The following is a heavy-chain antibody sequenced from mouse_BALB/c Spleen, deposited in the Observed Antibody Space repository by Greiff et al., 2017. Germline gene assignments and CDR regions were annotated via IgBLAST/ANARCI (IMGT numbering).Heavy chain of an antibody. J-gene: IGHJ3*01. CDR1: GFTFSDYY. Sequence: EVQLQESGGGLVKPGGSLKLSCAASGFTFSDYYMYWVRQTPEKRLEWVATISDGGSYTYYPDSVKGRFTISRDNAKNNLYLQMSSLKSEDTAMYYCARDSYGNYGFAYWGQGTLVTVSA. V-gene: IGHV5-4*02. CDR2: ISDGGSYT. D-gene: IGHD2-1*01. CDR3: ARDSYGNYGFAY.